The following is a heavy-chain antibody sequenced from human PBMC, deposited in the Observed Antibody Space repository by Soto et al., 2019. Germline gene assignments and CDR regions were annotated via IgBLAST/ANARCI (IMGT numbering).Heavy chain of an antibody. J-gene: IGHJ6*02. CDR3: VADSEQRDSSSSRESLTYYYYGMDV. CDR1: VFTFTSSA. D-gene: IGHD6-6*01. Sequence: SVKVSCKASVFTFTSSAVQWVRQARGQRLDWIGWIVVGSGNTNYAQKFQERVTITRDMSRSTAYMELSSLRSEDTDVNFFVADSEQRDSSSSRESLTYYYYGMDVWGQGTTVTVSS. CDR2: IVVGSGNT. V-gene: IGHV1-58*01.